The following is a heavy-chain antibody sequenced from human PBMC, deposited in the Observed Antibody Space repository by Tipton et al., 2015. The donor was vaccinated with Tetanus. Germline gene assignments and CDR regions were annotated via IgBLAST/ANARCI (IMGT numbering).Heavy chain of an antibody. J-gene: IGHJ4*01. CDR1: GFTLGNYA. CDR2: IRNRGDAT. D-gene: IGHD3-3*01. V-gene: IGHV3-23*01. CDR3: ARDSSQGLIDFWSGFHDQIDY. Sequence: SLRLSCAASGFTLGNYAMSWVRQAPGKGLEWVSSIRNRGDATYYADSVKGRFTISRDNSNSTLYLHMNSLRAGDTATYYCARDSSQGLIDFWSGFHDQIDYWGHGTLVTVSS.